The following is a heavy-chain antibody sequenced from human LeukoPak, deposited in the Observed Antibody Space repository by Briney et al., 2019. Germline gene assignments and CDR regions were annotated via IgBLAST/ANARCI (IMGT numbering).Heavy chain of an antibody. CDR3: ARSYNASYYYHMDA. V-gene: IGHV3-7*01. CDR1: GFTFSYYW. J-gene: IGHJ6*03. CDR2: IKKDGSEK. D-gene: IGHD1-14*01. Sequence: GSLRLSCATSGFTFSYYWMTWVRQAPGKGLEWVANIKKDGSEKYYVDSMKGRFSIFRDNAQNSLYLQMNGLRGEDTAVYYCARSYNASYYYHMDAWGKGTAVTVSS.